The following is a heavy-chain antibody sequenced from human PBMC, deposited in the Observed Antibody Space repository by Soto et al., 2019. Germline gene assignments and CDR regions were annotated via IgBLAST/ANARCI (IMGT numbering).Heavy chain of an antibody. D-gene: IGHD3-10*01. CDR1: GFTFSSYG. Sequence: PGGSLRLSCAASGFTFSSYGMHWVRQAPGKGLEWVAVISYDGSNKYYADSVKGRFTISRDNSKNTLYLQMNSLRAEDTAVYYCAKEDYGSGSYYGDAYYYYYGMDVWGQGTTVTVSS. J-gene: IGHJ6*02. V-gene: IGHV3-30*18. CDR2: ISYDGSNK. CDR3: AKEDYGSGSYYGDAYYYYYGMDV.